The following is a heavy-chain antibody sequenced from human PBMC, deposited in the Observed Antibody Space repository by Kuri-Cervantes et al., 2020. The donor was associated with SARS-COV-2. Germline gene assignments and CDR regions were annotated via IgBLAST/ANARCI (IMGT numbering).Heavy chain of an antibody. D-gene: IGHD2-2*01. CDR2: INPNSGGT. CDR3: ARETELYCSSTSCHPYNWFDP. J-gene: IGHJ5*02. CDR1: GYTFTGYY. Sequence: ASVKVSCKASGYTFTGYYMHWVRQAPGQGLEWMGWINPNSGGTNYAQKFQGRVTTTRDTSISTAYVDLSRLRSDDTAVYYCARETELYCSSTSCHPYNWFDPWGQGTLVTVSS. V-gene: IGHV1-2*02.